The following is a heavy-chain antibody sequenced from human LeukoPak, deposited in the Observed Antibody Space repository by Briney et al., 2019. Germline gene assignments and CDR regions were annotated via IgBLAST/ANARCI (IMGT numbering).Heavy chain of an antibody. V-gene: IGHV3-21*01. Sequence: PGGSLRLSCAASGFTFSNYGLNWVRQAPGKGLEWVSSISSSSSYIYYADSVKGRFTISRDNAKNSLYLQMNSLRAEDTAVYYCARLYCSSTSCYDGLDYWGQGTLVTVSS. J-gene: IGHJ4*02. CDR3: ARLYCSSTSCYDGLDY. D-gene: IGHD2-2*01. CDR2: ISSSSSYI. CDR1: GFTFSNYG.